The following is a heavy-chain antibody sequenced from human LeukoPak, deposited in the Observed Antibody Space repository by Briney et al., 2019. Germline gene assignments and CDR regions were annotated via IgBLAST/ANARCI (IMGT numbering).Heavy chain of an antibody. J-gene: IGHJ4*02. Sequence: SETLSLTCAVSGGSISSSNWWSWVRQPPGKGLEWIGEIYHSGSTNYNPSLKSRVTISVDKSKNQFSLKVSSVTAADTAVYYCARKDYGDHSGFDYWGQGTLVTVSS. CDR2: IYHSGST. D-gene: IGHD4-17*01. CDR3: ARKDYGDHSGFDY. V-gene: IGHV4-4*02. CDR1: GGSISSSNW.